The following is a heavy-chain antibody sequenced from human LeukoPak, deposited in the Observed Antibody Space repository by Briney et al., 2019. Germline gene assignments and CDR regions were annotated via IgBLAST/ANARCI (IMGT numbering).Heavy chain of an antibody. V-gene: IGHV4-4*07. CDR2: IYTSGST. CDR1: GGSISSYY. D-gene: IGHD2-2*02. CDR3: ARDLVVVPAATPPTLGAFDI. Sequence: SETLSLTCTVSGGSISSYYWSWIRQPAGKGLEWIGRIYTSGSTNYNPSLKSRVTMSVDTSKNQFSLKLSSVTAADTAVYYCARDLVVVPAATPPTLGAFDIWGQGTMVNVSS. J-gene: IGHJ3*02.